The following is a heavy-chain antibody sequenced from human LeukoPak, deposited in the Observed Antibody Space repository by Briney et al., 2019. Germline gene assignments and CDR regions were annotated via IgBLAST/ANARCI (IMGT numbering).Heavy chain of an antibody. V-gene: IGHV4-59*11. CDR2: IYYSGST. CDR1: GGSISSHY. D-gene: IGHD5-24*01. J-gene: IGHJ4*02. Sequence: PSETLSLTCTVSGGSISSHYWSWIRQPPGKGLEWIGYIYYSGSTNYNPSLKSRVTISVDTSKNQFSLKLSSVPAADTAVYYCARCRDGGHGFDYWGQGTLVTVSS. CDR3: ARCRDGGHGFDY.